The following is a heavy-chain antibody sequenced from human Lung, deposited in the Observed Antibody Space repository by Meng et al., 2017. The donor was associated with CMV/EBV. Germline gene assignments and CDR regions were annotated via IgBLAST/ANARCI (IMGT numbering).Heavy chain of an antibody. Sequence: ASVXVSXKASGYTFIGYHIHWVRQAPGQGLEWMGWINPNPNFDDTAYAQKFQGRVTITRDMSISTAYMELTRLRPDDTAVYYCARVQFLEKPNDAFNIWAQGTXVTVSS. CDR1: GYTFIGYH. D-gene: IGHD2-21*01. J-gene: IGHJ3*02. CDR2: INPNPNFDDT. V-gene: IGHV1-2*02. CDR3: ARVQFLEKPNDAFNI.